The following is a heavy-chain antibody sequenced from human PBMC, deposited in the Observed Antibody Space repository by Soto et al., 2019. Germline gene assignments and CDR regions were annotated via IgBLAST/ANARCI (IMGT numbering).Heavy chain of an antibody. Sequence: PGGSLRLSCVTSGFTFNNYGIHWVRQAPGKGLEWVAVMWAGGRKENYADSVKGRFTMSRDLSKNTLYLQMDSLRAEDTAVYYCARDIDTSSHFGWFDPWGQGTRVTVS. CDR3: ARDIDTSSHFGWFDP. J-gene: IGHJ5*02. CDR1: GFTFNNYG. V-gene: IGHV3-33*01. D-gene: IGHD2-2*01. CDR2: MWAGGRKE.